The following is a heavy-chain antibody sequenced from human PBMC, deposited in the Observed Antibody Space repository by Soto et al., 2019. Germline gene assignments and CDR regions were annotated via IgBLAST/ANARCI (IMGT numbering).Heavy chain of an antibody. V-gene: IGHV1-3*01. D-gene: IGHD3-10*01. CDR1: GYTFTSYA. J-gene: IGHJ5*02. CDR2: INAGNGNT. CDR3: GRGSGLNWFDP. Sequence: QVQLVQSGAVVKKPGASVKVSCKASGYTFTSYAMHWVRQAPGQRLEWMGWINAGNGNTKYSQKFQGRVTITKDTSASTAYMELSSLRSEDTAVYYRGRGSGLNWFDPWGQGTLVTVSS.